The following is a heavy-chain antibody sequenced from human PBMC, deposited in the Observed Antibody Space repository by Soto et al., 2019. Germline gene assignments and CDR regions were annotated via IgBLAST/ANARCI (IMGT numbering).Heavy chain of an antibody. V-gene: IGHV4-59*01. Sequence: PSETLSLTCTVSGGSISSYYWSWIRQPPGKGLEWIGYIYYSGSTNYNPSLKSRVTISVDTSKNQFSLKLSSVTAADTAVYYCARSNEDGVFVAATLEFIWFDHWGQGTLVTVSS. D-gene: IGHD2-15*01. CDR3: ARSNEDGVFVAATLEFIWFDH. CDR1: GGSISSYY. CDR2: IYYSGST. J-gene: IGHJ5*02.